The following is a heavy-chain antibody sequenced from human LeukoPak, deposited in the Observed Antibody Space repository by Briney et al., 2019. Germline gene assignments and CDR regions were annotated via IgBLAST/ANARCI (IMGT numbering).Heavy chain of an antibody. V-gene: IGHV5-51*01. D-gene: IGHD6-13*01. Sequence: GESLKISCKGSGYTFPYYWIAWVRQMPGKGLEWMGIIYPDDSDTRYSPSFQGPVTISADKSITTAYLQWSSLKASYTAMYYCARLRSSSWYTVDYWGQGTLVTVSS. CDR2: IYPDDSDT. J-gene: IGHJ4*02. CDR1: GYTFPYYW. CDR3: ARLRSSSWYTVDY.